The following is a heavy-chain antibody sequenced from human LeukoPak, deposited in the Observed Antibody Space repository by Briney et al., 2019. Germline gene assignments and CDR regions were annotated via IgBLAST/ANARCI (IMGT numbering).Heavy chain of an antibody. CDR1: GFTFRDYS. V-gene: IGHV3-23*01. Sequence: PGASLRLSCVASGFTFRDYSMAWVRQVPGGGLEWVSAIARDDYTVYPDPLKGRFTISRDNSRNTLYLQMNGLRAEDTAVYYCARRGGWDDSSASYHFDYWGQGTLVTVSS. D-gene: IGHD3-22*01. CDR2: IARDDYT. J-gene: IGHJ4*02. CDR3: ARRGGWDDSSASYHFDY.